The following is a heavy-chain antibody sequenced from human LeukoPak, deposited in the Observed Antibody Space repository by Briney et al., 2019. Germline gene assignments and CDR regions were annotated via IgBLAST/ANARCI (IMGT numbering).Heavy chain of an antibody. D-gene: IGHD3-22*01. V-gene: IGHV3-21*01. CDR2: ISSSSSYI. Sequence: GGSLRLSCAASGFTFSSYSMNWVRQAPGKGLEWVSSISSSSSYIYYADSVKGRFTISRDNAKNSLYLQMNSLRPEDTAVYYCARDLYDSSGYPGYYFDYWGQGTLVTVSS. CDR3: ARDLYDSSGYPGYYFDY. CDR1: GFTFSSYS. J-gene: IGHJ4*02.